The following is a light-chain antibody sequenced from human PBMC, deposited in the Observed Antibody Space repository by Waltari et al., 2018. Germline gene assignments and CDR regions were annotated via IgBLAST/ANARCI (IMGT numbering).Light chain of an antibody. J-gene: IGKJ4*01. CDR1: QGINSY. CDR3: QQHDSYPLT. Sequence: DIQLTQSPSFLSASVGDRVTITCRASQGINSYLAWYQQKPGKAPKLLIYAASTLQSGVPSRFSGSGSGTEFTLTISSLQPEDFVSYYCQQHDSYPLTFGGGTKVEIK. CDR2: AAS. V-gene: IGKV1-9*01.